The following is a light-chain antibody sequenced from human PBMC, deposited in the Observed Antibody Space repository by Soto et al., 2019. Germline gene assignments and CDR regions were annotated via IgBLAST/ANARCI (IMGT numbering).Light chain of an antibody. V-gene: IGKV3D-15*01. J-gene: IGKJ4*01. Sequence: EIVMTQSPATLSVSPGERATLSCRASQDVGSKLAWYQQKPGQAPRLLIYGATTRATGIPARFSGSGSGTEFTLTISSLQSEDFAVYYCQQYNNWPLTFGGGTKVDI. CDR3: QQYNNWPLT. CDR1: QDVGSK. CDR2: GAT.